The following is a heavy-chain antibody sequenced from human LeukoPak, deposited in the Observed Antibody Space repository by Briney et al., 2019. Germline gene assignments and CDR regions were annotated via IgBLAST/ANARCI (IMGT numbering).Heavy chain of an antibody. CDR2: IYYSGST. Sequence: SETLSLSCALSGGFINNYYWSWIRQPPGKGLEWIGYIYYSGSTNYNPSLKSRVTISVDTSENQFSLKLSSVTAADTAVYYCARGIMMTFGGVIDTPYYIDYWGQGTLVTVSS. V-gene: IGHV4-59*01. J-gene: IGHJ4*02. CDR3: ARGIMMTFGGVIDTPYYIDY. D-gene: IGHD3-16*02. CDR1: GGFINNYY.